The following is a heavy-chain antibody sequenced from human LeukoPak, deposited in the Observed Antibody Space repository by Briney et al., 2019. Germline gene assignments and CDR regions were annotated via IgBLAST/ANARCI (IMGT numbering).Heavy chain of an antibody. CDR2: IYYSGST. V-gene: IGHV4-39*01. J-gene: IGHJ3*02. D-gene: IGHD1-1*01. CDR1: GGSISSSSYA. CDR3: ASRPVRGAFDI. Sequence: SETLSLTCTVSGGSISSSSYAWGWIRQPPGKGREWIGSIYYSGSTYYNASLKSRVTISVDTSKNQFSLKLSSVTAADTAVYYCASRPVRGAFDIWGQGTMVTVSS.